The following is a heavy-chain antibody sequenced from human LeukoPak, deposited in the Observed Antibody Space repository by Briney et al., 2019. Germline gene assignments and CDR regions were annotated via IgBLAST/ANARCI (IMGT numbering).Heavy chain of an antibody. CDR2: ISGSGGST. CDR3: AKVSGYSYGYFDY. D-gene: IGHD5-18*01. V-gene: IGHV3-23*01. J-gene: IGHJ4*02. Sequence: PGGSLRLSCAASGFTFSSDAMSWVRQAPGKGLEWVSAISGSGGSTYYADSVKGRFTISRDNSKNTLYLQMNSLRAEDTAVYYCAKVSGYSYGYFDYWGQGTLVTVSS. CDR1: GFTFSSDA.